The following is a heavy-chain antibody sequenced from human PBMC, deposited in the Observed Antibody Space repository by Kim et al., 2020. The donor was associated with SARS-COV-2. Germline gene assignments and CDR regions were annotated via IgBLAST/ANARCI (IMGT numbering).Heavy chain of an antibody. CDR3: AREMGDYYDSREEPYY. Sequence: GGSLRLSCAASGFTFSSYGMHWVRQAPGKGLEWVAVIWYDGSNKYYADSVKGRFTISRDNSKNTLYLQMNSLRAEDTAVYYCAREMGDYYDSREEPYYWGQGTLVTVSS. V-gene: IGHV3-33*01. CDR2: IWYDGSNK. J-gene: IGHJ4*02. D-gene: IGHD3-22*01. CDR1: GFTFSSYG.